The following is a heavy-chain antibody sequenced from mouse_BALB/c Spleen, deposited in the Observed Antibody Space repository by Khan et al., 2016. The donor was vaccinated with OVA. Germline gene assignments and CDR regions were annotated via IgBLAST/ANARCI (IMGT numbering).Heavy chain of an antibody. CDR1: GFAFSSYD. CDR2: ISSGGSYT. CDR3: ARHGGFNPYYAMDY. V-gene: IGHV5-9*02. Sequence: EVALVASGGGLVKPGGSLKLSCAASGFAFSSYDMSWVRQTPEKRLEWVATISSGGSYTNYPDSVKGRFTISRDTASNTLYLQVSSLRSEDTALYYCARHGGFNPYYAMDYWGQGTSVTVSA. J-gene: IGHJ4*01.